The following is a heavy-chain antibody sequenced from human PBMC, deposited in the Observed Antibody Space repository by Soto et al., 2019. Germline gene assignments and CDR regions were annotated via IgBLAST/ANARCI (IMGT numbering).Heavy chain of an antibody. CDR3: AREKLDYFDY. V-gene: IGHV1-8*01. J-gene: IGHJ4*02. CDR1: GYTFTSYD. Sequence: QVQLVQSGAEVKKPGASVKVSCKASGYTFTSYDITWVRQATGQGLEWMGWMNPNSGNTGYAQQFQGRVTMTRNISISTAYMELSSLRSEDTAVDYCAREKLDYFDYWGQGTLVTVSS. CDR2: MNPNSGNT.